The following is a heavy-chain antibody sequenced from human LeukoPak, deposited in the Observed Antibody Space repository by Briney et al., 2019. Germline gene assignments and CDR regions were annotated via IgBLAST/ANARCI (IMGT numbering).Heavy chain of an antibody. V-gene: IGHV3-20*04. CDR2: INWNGGST. CDR3: ARASYSGYDSDY. J-gene: IGHJ4*02. D-gene: IGHD5-12*01. CDR1: GFTLDDYG. Sequence: GGSLRLSCAASGFTLDDYGMSWVRQTPGKGLEWVSGINWNGGSTGYADSVKCRFTISRDNAKNSLYLQMNSLRAEDTALYYCARASYSGYDSDYWGQGTLVTVSA.